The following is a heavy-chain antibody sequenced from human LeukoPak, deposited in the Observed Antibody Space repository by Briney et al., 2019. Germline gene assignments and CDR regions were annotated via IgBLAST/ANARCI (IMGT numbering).Heavy chain of an antibody. CDR2: IYTSGST. CDR3: ARVGYYDSSGYRGYYYYYYMDV. D-gene: IGHD3-22*01. J-gene: IGHJ6*03. CDR1: GGSISSGSYY. V-gene: IGHV4-61*02. Sequence: SQTLSLTCTVSGGSISSGSYYWSWIRQPAGKGLEWIGRIYTSGSTNYNPSLKSRVTISVDTSKNQFSLKLSSVTAADTAVYYCARVGYYDSSGYRGYYYYYYMDVRGKGTTVTVSS.